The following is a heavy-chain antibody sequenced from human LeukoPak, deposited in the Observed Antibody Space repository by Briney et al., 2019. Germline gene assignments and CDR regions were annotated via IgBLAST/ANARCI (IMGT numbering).Heavy chain of an antibody. CDR3: AAHDYGDYPYYFDY. V-gene: IGHV1-18*01. CDR2: ISAYNGNT. J-gene: IGHJ4*02. D-gene: IGHD4-17*01. CDR1: GYTFTSYG. Sequence: GASVKVSCKASGYTFTSYGISWVRQAPGQGLEWMGWISAYNGNTNYAQKLQGRVTMTTDTSTSTAYMELRSLRSDDTAVYYCAAHDYGDYPYYFDYWGQGTLVIVSS.